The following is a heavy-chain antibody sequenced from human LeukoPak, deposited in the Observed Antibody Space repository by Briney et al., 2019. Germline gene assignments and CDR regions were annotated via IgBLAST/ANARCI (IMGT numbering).Heavy chain of an antibody. Sequence: GESLKISCKGSGYSFTGYWISWVRQMPGKGLEWMGRIDPSDSYTNYSPSFQGQVTISADKSISTAHLQWSSLGASDTAMYYCARKYCSSASCYSPFDYWGQGTLVTVSS. CDR1: GYSFTGYW. J-gene: IGHJ4*02. V-gene: IGHV5-10-1*04. D-gene: IGHD2-2*02. CDR2: IDPSDSYT. CDR3: ARKYCSSASCYSPFDY.